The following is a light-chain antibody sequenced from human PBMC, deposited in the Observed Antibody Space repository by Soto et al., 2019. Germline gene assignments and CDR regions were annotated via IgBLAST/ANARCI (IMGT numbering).Light chain of an antibody. V-gene: IGLV2-23*01. J-gene: IGLJ1*01. CDR1: SSDVGSYNL. CDR2: EGT. CDR3: CSYAGTYV. Sequence: QSALTQPASVSGSPGQSIIISCTGTSSDVGSYNLVSWYQQYPGKAPKLMIYEGTKRPSGVSNRFSGSKSGNTASLTISGLQAEDEADYYCCSYAGTYVFGTGTKVTVL.